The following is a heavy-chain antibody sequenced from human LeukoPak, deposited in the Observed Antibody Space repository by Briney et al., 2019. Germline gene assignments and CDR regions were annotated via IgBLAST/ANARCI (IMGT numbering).Heavy chain of an antibody. Sequence: GSSVKVSCKASGYPXTGYYLHWVRQAPGQGLEWMGWINPNSGFTNYAQKFQGRVTMTRDTSISTAYMELSRLRSDDTAAYYCARLADCSSSSCRSFDYWGQGTLVTVSS. CDR1: GYPXTGYY. CDR2: INPNSGFT. J-gene: IGHJ4*02. D-gene: IGHD2-2*01. CDR3: ARLADCSSSSCRSFDY. V-gene: IGHV1-2*02.